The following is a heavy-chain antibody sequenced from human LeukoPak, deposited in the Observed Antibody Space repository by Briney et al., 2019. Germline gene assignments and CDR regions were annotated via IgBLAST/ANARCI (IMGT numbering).Heavy chain of an antibody. CDR3: ARELGCSGGSCYRYYYMDV. D-gene: IGHD2-15*01. CDR2: FIPIFGTA. Sequence: SVKVSCKASGGAFSSHAISWVRQAPGQGLEWMGGFIPIFGTANYAQKFQGRVTITADKSTGTAYLELNSLRSEDTAVYYCARELGCSGGSCYRYYYMDVWGKGTTVTVSS. CDR1: GGAFSSHA. J-gene: IGHJ6*03. V-gene: IGHV1-69*06.